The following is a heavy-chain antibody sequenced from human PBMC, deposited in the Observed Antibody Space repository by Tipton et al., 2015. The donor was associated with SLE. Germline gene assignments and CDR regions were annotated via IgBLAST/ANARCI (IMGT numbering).Heavy chain of an antibody. CDR2: LYHSGST. Sequence: TLSLTCAVSGYSISSGYYWGWIRQPPGKGLEWIGSLYHSGSTYYNPSLKSRVTISVDTSKNQFSLKLSSVTAADTAVYYCARGDGYNFDYWGQGTLVTVSS. J-gene: IGHJ4*02. D-gene: IGHD5-24*01. V-gene: IGHV4-38-2*01. CDR3: ARGDGYNFDY. CDR1: GYSISSGYY.